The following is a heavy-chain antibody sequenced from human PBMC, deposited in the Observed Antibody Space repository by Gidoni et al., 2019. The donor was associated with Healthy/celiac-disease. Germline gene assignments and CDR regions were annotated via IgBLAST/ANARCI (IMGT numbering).Heavy chain of an antibody. CDR1: GFTFSSYS. J-gene: IGHJ6*02. Sequence: EVQLVESGGGLVKPGGSLRLSCAASGFTFSSYSMNWVRQAPGKGLEWVSSISSSSSYIYYADSVKGRFTISRDNAKNSLYLQMNSLRAEDTAVYYCARDLEVDFWSGYPNYYYYYGMDVWGQGTTVTVSS. CDR3: ARDLEVDFWSGYPNYYYYYGMDV. D-gene: IGHD3-3*01. CDR2: ISSSSSYI. V-gene: IGHV3-21*01.